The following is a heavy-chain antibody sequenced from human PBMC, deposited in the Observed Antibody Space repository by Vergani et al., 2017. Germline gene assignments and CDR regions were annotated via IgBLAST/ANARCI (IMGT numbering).Heavy chain of an antibody. V-gene: IGHV3-53*01. J-gene: IGHJ1*01. CDR1: GFTVSSNY. D-gene: IGHD6-13*01. Sequence: EVQLVESGGGLIHPGGSLRLSCAASGFTVSSNYMSWVRRAPGRGLEGVSVIYSGGSTYYADSVKGRFTISRDNSKNTLYLQMNSLRAEDTAVYYCASAGIAAAGTNFQHWGQGTLVTVSS. CDR3: ASAGIAAAGTNFQH. CDR2: IYSGGST.